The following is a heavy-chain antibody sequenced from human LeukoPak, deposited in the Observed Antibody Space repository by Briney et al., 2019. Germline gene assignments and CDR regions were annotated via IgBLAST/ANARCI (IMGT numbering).Heavy chain of an antibody. Sequence: ASVKVSCKASGYTFTGYYMHWVRQAPGQGLEWMGWINPNSGGTNYAQKFQGRVTMTRDTSISTAYMELSRLRSDDTAVYYCARVRCSGGSCYLLDYWGQGTLVTVSS. CDR1: GYTFTGYY. D-gene: IGHD2-15*01. CDR2: INPNSGGT. CDR3: ARVRCSGGSCYLLDY. V-gene: IGHV1-2*02. J-gene: IGHJ4*02.